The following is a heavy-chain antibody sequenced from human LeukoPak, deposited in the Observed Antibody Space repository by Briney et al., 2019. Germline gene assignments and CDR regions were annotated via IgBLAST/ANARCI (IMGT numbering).Heavy chain of an antibody. CDR2: ISWNSGSI. J-gene: IGHJ4*02. Sequence: GGSLRLSCAASGFTFDDYAMPWVRHAPGKGLEWVSGISWNSGSIGYADSVKGRFTISRDNAKNSLYLQMNSLRAEDTALYYCAKDGTGYSSGWYNYWGQGTLVTVSS. D-gene: IGHD6-19*01. V-gene: IGHV3-9*01. CDR1: GFTFDDYA. CDR3: AKDGTGYSSGWYNY.